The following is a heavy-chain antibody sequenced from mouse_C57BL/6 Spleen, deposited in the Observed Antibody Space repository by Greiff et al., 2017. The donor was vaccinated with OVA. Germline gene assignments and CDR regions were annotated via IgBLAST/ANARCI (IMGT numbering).Heavy chain of an antibody. Sequence: EVQGVESGGDLVKPGGSLKLSCAASGFTFSSYGMSWVRQTPDKRLEWVATISSGGSYTYYPDSVKGRFTISRDNAKNTLYLQMSSLKSEDTAMYYCARGVTTRYFDVWGTGTTVTVSS. V-gene: IGHV5-6*01. CDR3: ARGVTTRYFDV. J-gene: IGHJ1*03. CDR2: ISSGGSYT. CDR1: GFTFSSYG. D-gene: IGHD2-1*01.